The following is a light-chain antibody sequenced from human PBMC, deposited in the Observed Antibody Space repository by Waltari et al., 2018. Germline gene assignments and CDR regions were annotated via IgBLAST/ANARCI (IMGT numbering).Light chain of an antibody. CDR3: QSYDSSLSGYV. V-gene: IGLV1-40*01. J-gene: IGLJ1*01. Sequence: QSVLTQPPSVSGAPGQSVTIPCPGSSSNVGAGDDVPWYQQIPGTAPKLLIYGNSNRPSGVPDRFSGSKSGTSASLAITGLQAEDEADYYCQSYDSSLSGYVFGTGTKVTVL. CDR1: SSNVGAGDD. CDR2: GNS.